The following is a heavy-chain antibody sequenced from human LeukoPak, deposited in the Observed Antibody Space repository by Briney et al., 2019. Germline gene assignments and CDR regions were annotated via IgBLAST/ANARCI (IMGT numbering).Heavy chain of an antibody. CDR1: GGSISSGSYY. CDR3: AREWD. Sequence: SETLPLTCTVSGGSISSGSYYWSWIRQPAGKGLEWIGRIYTSGSTNYNPSLKSRVTISVDTSKNQFSLKLSSVTAADTAVYYCAREWDWGQGTLVTVSS. CDR2: IYTSGST. V-gene: IGHV4-61*02. D-gene: IGHD1-26*01. J-gene: IGHJ4*02.